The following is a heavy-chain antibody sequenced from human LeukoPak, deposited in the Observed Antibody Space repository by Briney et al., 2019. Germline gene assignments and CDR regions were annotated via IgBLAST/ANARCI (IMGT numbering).Heavy chain of an antibody. CDR1: GFTFSSYS. Sequence: GGSLRLSCAASGFTFSSYSMNWVRQAPGKGLEWVSSISGSSSYIYYADSVKGRFTISRDNAKNSLYLQMNSLRAEDTAVYYCARDVLMVYAFDYWGQGTLVTVPS. V-gene: IGHV3-21*01. CDR3: ARDVLMVYAFDY. J-gene: IGHJ4*02. D-gene: IGHD2-8*01. CDR2: ISGSSSYI.